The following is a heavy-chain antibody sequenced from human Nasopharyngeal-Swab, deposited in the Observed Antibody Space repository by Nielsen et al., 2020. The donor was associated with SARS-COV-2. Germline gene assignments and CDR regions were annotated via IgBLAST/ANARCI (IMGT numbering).Heavy chain of an antibody. CDR2: IRYDGSNK. CDR3: ARDLSGESGYGGY. J-gene: IGHJ4*02. CDR1: GFTFSSYG. D-gene: IGHD5-12*01. V-gene: IGHV3-30*02. Sequence: GESLKISCAASGFTFSSYGMHWVRQAPGKGLEWVAFIRYDGSNKHYADSVKGRFTISRDNAKNSLFLQMNSLRAEDTGVYYCARDLSGESGYGGYWGQGTLVTVSS.